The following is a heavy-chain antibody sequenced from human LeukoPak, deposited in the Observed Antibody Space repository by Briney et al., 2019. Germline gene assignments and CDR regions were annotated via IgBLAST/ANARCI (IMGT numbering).Heavy chain of an antibody. CDR3: ARRGFYYDDDGYPGDTFDV. V-gene: IGHV5-51*01. Sequence: GESLKISCKGSGYSFTNYWIAWVRQMPGKGLEWMGTIHPRDSHTRYSPSFQGLVTISADRSINTASLQWSSLKASDTAMYYCARRGFYYDDDGYPGDTFDVWGQGTMVTVSS. J-gene: IGHJ3*01. CDR1: GYSFTNYW. CDR2: IHPRDSHT. D-gene: IGHD3-22*01.